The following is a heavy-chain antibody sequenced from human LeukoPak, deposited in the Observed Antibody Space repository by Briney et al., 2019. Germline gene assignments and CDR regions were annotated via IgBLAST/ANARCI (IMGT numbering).Heavy chain of an antibody. CDR1: GFTFSSYA. Sequence: GGSLRLSCAASGFTFSSYAMHWVRQALGKGLEWVAVISYDGSNKYYADSVKGRFTISRDNSKNTLYLQMNSLRAEDTAVYYCASSGMYYDFWSGYYRDYWGQGTLVTVSS. CDR2: ISYDGSNK. D-gene: IGHD3-3*01. V-gene: IGHV3-30*04. J-gene: IGHJ4*02. CDR3: ASSGMYYDFWSGYYRDY.